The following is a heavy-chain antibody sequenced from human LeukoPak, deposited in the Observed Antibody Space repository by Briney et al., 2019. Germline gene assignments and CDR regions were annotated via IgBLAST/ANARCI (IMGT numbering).Heavy chain of an antibody. Sequence: GGSLRLSCAASGFTFSSYWMHWVRQVPGKGLEWVAVTSYDGSNKYYADSVKGRFTISRDNSKNTLYLQMNSLRAEDTAVYYCAKDRGAAAGTSRYGMDVWGQGTTVTASS. D-gene: IGHD6-13*01. CDR2: TSYDGSNK. CDR1: GFTFSSYW. CDR3: AKDRGAAAGTSRYGMDV. J-gene: IGHJ6*02. V-gene: IGHV3-30*18.